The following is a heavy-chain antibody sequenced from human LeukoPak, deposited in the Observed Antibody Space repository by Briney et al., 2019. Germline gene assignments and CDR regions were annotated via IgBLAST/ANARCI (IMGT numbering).Heavy chain of an antibody. Sequence: GGSLRLSCAASGFTFSSYAMSWVRQAPGKGLEWVSAISGSGGSSYYADSVKGRFTISRDNSKNTLYLQMNSLRAEDTAVYYCAKGTAVAGTAYYFDYWGQGTLVTVSS. CDR3: AKGTAVAGTAYYFDY. V-gene: IGHV3-23*01. J-gene: IGHJ4*02. CDR2: ISGSGGSS. CDR1: GFTFSSYA. D-gene: IGHD6-19*01.